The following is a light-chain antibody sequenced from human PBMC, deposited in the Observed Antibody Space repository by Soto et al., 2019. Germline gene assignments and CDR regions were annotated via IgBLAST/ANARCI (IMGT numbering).Light chain of an antibody. CDR3: SAYTSTRKIL. V-gene: IGLV2-14*03. Sequence: QSALTQPASVSGSPGQSITISCTGTISDIGSHDYVSWYQQHPGKAPKLIIYEVTNRPSGVSTRFSGSKSGTTASLTISGLQAVDDADYYCSAYTSTRKILFGGGTKLTVL. CDR2: EVT. CDR1: ISDIGSHDY. J-gene: IGLJ2*01.